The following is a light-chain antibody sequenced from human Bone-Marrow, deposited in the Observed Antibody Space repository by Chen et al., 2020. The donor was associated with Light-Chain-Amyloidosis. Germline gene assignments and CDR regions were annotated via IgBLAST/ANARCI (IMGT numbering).Light chain of an antibody. CDR3: QQSYSTLPIT. Sequence: DIQMTQSPSSLSASVGDRVIITCRASQFISNYLNWYQQKPGKAPKLLIYTTSSLQSWVPSRFSGSGSGTDFTLTISSLQPQDFATYYCQQSYSTLPITFGQGTRLEIK. CDR1: QFISNY. CDR2: TTS. V-gene: IGKV1-39*01. J-gene: IGKJ5*01.